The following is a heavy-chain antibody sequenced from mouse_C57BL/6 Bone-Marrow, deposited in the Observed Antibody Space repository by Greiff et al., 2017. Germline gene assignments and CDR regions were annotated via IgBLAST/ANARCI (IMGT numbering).Heavy chain of an antibody. Sequence: VKLVESGAELARPGASVKLSCKASGYTFTSYGISWVKQRTGQGLEWIGEIYPRSGNTYYNEKFKGKATLTADKSSSTAYMELRSLTSEDSAVYFCARGSNWDPAYWGQGTLVTVAA. CDR3: ARGSNWDPAY. J-gene: IGHJ3*01. CDR2: IYPRSGNT. D-gene: IGHD4-1*02. CDR1: GYTFTSYG. V-gene: IGHV1-81*01.